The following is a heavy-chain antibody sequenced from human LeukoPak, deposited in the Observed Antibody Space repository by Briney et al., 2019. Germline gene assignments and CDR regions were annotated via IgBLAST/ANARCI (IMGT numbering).Heavy chain of an antibody. V-gene: IGHV3-23*01. CDR2: LSGSCATR. Sequence: GGSLRLSCALSGFPFSSYPMSCVRRAPGGGVEGVSDLSGSCATRYYADAVKGRLTISRDNSKNTLYLQMNSLRAEDTAVYYCAKRIAATGIGYYFDYWGQGNLVTVSS. J-gene: IGHJ4*02. CDR1: GFPFSSYP. D-gene: IGHD6-13*01. CDR3: AKRIAATGIGYYFDY.